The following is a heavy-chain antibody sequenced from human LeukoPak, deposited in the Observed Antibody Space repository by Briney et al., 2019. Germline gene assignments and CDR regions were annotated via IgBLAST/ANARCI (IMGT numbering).Heavy chain of an antibody. CDR1: GGTFSSYA. Sequence: GASVKVSCKASGGTFSSYAISWVRQAPGQGLEWMGGIIPIFGTANYAQKFQGRVTITTDESTSTAYMELSSLRSEDTAVYYCASPPTVVTLPTRAEYFQHWGQGTLVTVSS. J-gene: IGHJ1*01. D-gene: IGHD4-23*01. CDR3: ASPPTVVTLPTRAEYFQH. V-gene: IGHV1-69*05. CDR2: IIPIFGTA.